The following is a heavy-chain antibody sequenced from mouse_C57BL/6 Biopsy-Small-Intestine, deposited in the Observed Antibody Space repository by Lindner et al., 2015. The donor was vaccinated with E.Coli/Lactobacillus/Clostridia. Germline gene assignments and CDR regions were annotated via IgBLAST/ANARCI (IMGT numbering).Heavy chain of an antibody. D-gene: IGHD1-1*01. J-gene: IGHJ3*01. CDR2: INPGGGGT. CDR3: AKEGYYGSSSFAY. Sequence: VQLQESGAELVRPGTSVKVSCEASGYAFTNYLIEWVKQRPGQGLEWIGVINPGGGGTNYNEKFKDKATLTADKSSSTAYMQLDSLTSEDSAVYFCAKEGYYGSSSFAYWGQGTLVTVSA. V-gene: IGHV1-54*01. CDR1: GYAFTNYL.